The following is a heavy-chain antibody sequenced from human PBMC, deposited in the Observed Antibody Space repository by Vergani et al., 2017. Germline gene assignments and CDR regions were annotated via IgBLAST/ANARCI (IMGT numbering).Heavy chain of an antibody. Sequence: EVQLLESGGGLVQPGGSLRLSCAASGFTFSSYAMSWVRQAPGKGLEWVSAIYISGGSTYYADSVKGRFTISRDTSKNTLYLQMNSLRAEDTAVYYCARHPIAVAGTYYYYSGMDVWGQGTTVTVSS. J-gene: IGHJ6*02. V-gene: IGHV3-23*01. CDR1: GFTFSSYA. CDR2: IYISGGST. CDR3: ARHPIAVAGTYYYYSGMDV. D-gene: IGHD6-19*01.